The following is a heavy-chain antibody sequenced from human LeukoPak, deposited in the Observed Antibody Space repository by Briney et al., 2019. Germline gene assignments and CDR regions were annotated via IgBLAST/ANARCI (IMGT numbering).Heavy chain of an antibody. CDR3: ARECSSTICYEFDP. Sequence: GGSLRLSCAASGFTFSSFSMTWVRQAPGKGLEWVSYISSSSNYIYYADSVKGRFTISRDNAKNSLYLQMNSLRAEDTAVYYCARECSSTICYEFDPWGREPWSPSPQ. CDR1: GFTFSSFS. D-gene: IGHD2-2*01. V-gene: IGHV3-21*01. J-gene: IGHJ5*02. CDR2: ISSSSNYI.